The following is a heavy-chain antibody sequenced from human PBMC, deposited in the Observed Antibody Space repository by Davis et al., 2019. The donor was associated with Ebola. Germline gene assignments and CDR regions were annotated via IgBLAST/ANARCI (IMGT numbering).Heavy chain of an antibody. V-gene: IGHV1-69*10. Sequence: SVKVSCKASGYTFTGYYMHWVRQAPGQGLEWMGWIIPILGIANYAQKFQGRVTITADESTSTAYMELRSLRSDDTAVYYCAREAGATTRIYDSWGQRTLVTVSS. J-gene: IGHJ5*01. CDR1: GYTFTGYY. CDR3: AREAGATTRIYDS. CDR2: IIPILGIA. D-gene: IGHD1-26*01.